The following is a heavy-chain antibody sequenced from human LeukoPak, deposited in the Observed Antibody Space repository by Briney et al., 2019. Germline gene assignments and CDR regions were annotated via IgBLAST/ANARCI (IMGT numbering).Heavy chain of an antibody. CDR3: ARRGSWGEPRPFDY. Sequence: GGSLRLSCAASGFTFSSYAMHWVRQAPGKGLEWVAVISYDGSNKYYADSVKGRATISRDNSKNTLYLQMNSLRAEDTAVYYCARRGSWGEPRPFDYWGQGSLVTVSS. V-gene: IGHV3-30-3*01. CDR1: GFTFSSYA. CDR2: ISYDGSNK. D-gene: IGHD3-16*01. J-gene: IGHJ4*02.